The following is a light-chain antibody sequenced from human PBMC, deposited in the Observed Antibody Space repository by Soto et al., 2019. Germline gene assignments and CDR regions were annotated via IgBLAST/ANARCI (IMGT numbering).Light chain of an antibody. CDR3: QVFDASGDLVV. Sequence: SYELTQPPSVSVAPGQTASIACGGNNIGRKSVHWYQQKPGQAPVLVVYDDNDRPSGIPERFSASNSGNTATLTISSVEAGDEADFYCQVFDASGDLVVFGGGTKVTVL. J-gene: IGLJ2*01. CDR2: DDN. CDR1: NIGRKS. V-gene: IGLV3-21*02.